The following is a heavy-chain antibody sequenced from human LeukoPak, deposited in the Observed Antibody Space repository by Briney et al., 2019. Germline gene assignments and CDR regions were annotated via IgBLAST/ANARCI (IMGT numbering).Heavy chain of an antibody. J-gene: IGHJ4*02. CDR1: GFTFSNYW. V-gene: IGHV3-74*01. CDR3: ALLDRGVVFDY. Sequence: GGSLRLSCAASGFTFSNYWMHWVRQAPGKGLVWVSRINSDGSSTNYADSMKGRFTISRDNAKNTLYLQMNSLRAEDTAVYYCALLDRGVVFDYWGQGTLVTVSS. CDR2: INSDGSST. D-gene: IGHD3-10*01.